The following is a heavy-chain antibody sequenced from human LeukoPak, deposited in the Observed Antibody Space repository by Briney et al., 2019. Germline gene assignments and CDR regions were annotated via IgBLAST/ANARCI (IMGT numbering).Heavy chain of an antibody. CDR3: ARVTYGSGSYRDLNRFDP. D-gene: IGHD3-10*01. Sequence: PGGSLRLSCAASGFTFSSYSMNWVRQAPGKGLEWVSSISSSSSYIYYADSVKGRFTISRDNAKNSLYLQMNSLRAEDTAVYYCARVTYGSGSYRDLNRFDPWGQGTLVTVSS. CDR1: GFTFSSYS. CDR2: ISSSSSYI. J-gene: IGHJ5*02. V-gene: IGHV3-21*01.